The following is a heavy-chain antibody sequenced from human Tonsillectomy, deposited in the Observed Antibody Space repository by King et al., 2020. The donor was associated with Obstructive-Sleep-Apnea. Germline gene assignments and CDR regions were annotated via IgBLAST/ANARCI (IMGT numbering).Heavy chain of an antibody. CDR1: GITFSNYG. V-gene: IGHV3-33*01. CDR2: IWYDGSNK. CDR3: ARDPLYNWNDYYYGMDV. D-gene: IGHD1-20*01. Sequence: QLVQSGGGVVQPGRSLRLSCAASGITFSNYGMHWVRQAPGKGLEWVAVIWYDGSNKYYAESVKGRFTISRNNSKNTLYLQMNSLRAEDTAVYYCARDPLYNWNDYYYGMDVWGQGTTVTVSS. J-gene: IGHJ6*02.